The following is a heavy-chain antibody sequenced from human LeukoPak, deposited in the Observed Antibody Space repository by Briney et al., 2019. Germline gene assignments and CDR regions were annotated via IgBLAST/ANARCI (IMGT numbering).Heavy chain of an antibody. CDR2: INANSGGT. CDR3: ARSSRYDIWTGYPY. J-gene: IGHJ4*02. D-gene: IGHD3-9*01. V-gene: IGHV1-2*02. CDR1: GYTFTGYY. Sequence: ASVKVSCKASGYTFTGYYMHWVRQAPGQGLEWMGWINANSGGTDYAQKFQGRVTMTRDTSISTAYMELSRLRSDDTAVYYCARSSRYDIWTGYPYWGQGTLVTVSP.